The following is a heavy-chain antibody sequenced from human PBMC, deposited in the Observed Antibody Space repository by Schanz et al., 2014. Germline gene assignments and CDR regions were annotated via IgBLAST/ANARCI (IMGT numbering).Heavy chain of an antibody. CDR1: EYSFTSYS. D-gene: IGHD5-12*01. Sequence: QVHLVQSGAEVKRPWASVKVSCKASEYSFTSYSMHWVRQAPGQRLEWMGWINTGSGDTKYSQNFQGRVTITRDTSASTAYMELSSLRSEDTAVYSCARGIGGYGANNYFDYWGQGTLVTVSS. CDR2: INTGSGDT. J-gene: IGHJ4*02. V-gene: IGHV1-3*04. CDR3: ARGIGGYGANNYFDY.